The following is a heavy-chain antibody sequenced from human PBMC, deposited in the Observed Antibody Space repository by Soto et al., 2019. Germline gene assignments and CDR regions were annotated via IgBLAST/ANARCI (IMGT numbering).Heavy chain of an antibody. D-gene: IGHD6-6*01. CDR1: GFTFSSYA. Sequence: EVQLLESGGGLVQPGGSLRLSCAASGFTFSSYAMSWVRQAPGKGLEWVSASSGSGGSTYYADSVKGRFTLSRDNSKNTLYLQMNSLRAEDTAVYYCAKDLTAGSSSWWGQGTLVSVSS. J-gene: IGHJ4*02. V-gene: IGHV3-23*01. CDR2: SSGSGGST. CDR3: AKDLTAGSSSW.